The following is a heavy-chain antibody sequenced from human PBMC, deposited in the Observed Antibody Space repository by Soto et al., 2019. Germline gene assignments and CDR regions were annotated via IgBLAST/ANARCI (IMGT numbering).Heavy chain of an antibody. Sequence: QVQLVESGGGVVPPGRSVRLSCAASGFNFRNYGMHWVRQAPGKGLEWVAIIWYDGSNKYYADSVKGRFTISRDNSKNKLYRQIDSLRAEDKAGYYCAVLYTRIMDYWGQGTMVTVSS. J-gene: IGHJ4*02. CDR3: AVLYTRIMDY. CDR1: GFNFRNYG. CDR2: IWYDGSNK. V-gene: IGHV3-33*01. D-gene: IGHD2-15*01.